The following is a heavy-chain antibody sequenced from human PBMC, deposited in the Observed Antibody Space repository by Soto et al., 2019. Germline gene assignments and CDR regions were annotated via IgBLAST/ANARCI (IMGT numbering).Heavy chain of an antibody. CDR3: AKGCGRGYALCGS. CDR1: GFTFNNHG. CDR2: ISDDGINK. Sequence: QVQLVEFGGGVVQPGRSLRLSCTASGFTFNNHGIHWVRQSPGKGLERVAVISDDGINKYYADSVMGRFTISRDNSKNTLYLQMNSLRTEDTALYYCAKGCGRGYALCGSWGQGTLVTVSS. J-gene: IGHJ5*02. D-gene: IGHD5-12*01. V-gene: IGHV3-30*18.